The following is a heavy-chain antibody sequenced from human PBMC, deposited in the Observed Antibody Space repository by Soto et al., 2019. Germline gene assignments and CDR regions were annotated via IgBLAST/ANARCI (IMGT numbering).Heavy chain of an antibody. CDR3: ARDGSGVLRFLEWLFPAYYFDY. V-gene: IGHV3-33*01. Sequence: QPGGSLRLSCAASGFSLSSYGMHWVRQAPGKGLEWVAVIWYDGSNKYYADSVKGRFTISRDNSKNTLYLQMNSLRAEDTAVYYCARDGSGVLRFLEWLFPAYYFDYWGQGTLVTVSS. J-gene: IGHJ4*02. CDR1: GFSLSSYG. D-gene: IGHD3-3*01. CDR2: IWYDGSNK.